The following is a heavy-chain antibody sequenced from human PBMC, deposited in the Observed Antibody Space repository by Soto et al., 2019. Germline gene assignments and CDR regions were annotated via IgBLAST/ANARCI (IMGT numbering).Heavy chain of an antibody. CDR1: GGTFSSYT. D-gene: IGHD4-17*01. CDR2: IIPILGIA. V-gene: IGHV1-69*08. J-gene: IGHJ4*02. CDR3: AREYYGDYVLLEKKYYFDY. Sequence: QVQLVQSGAEVKKPGSSVKVSCKASGGTFSSYTISWVRQAPGQGLEWMGRIIPILGIANYAQKFQGRVTITGDKSTSTAYMELSSLRSEDTAVYYCAREYYGDYVLLEKKYYFDYWGQGTLVTFSS.